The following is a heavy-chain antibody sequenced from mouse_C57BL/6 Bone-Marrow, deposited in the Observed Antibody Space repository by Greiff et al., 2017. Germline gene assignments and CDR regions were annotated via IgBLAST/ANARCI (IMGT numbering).Heavy chain of an antibody. D-gene: IGHD1-2*01. CDR1: GFNIKDDY. Sequence: VQLQQSGAELVRPGASVKLSCTASGFNIKDDYMHWVKQRPEQGLEWIGWIDPENGDTEYASKFQGKATITADTSSNTAYLQLSSLTSEDTAVYSCTTDGYGPYYFDYWGQGTTLTVSS. CDR2: IDPENGDT. J-gene: IGHJ2*01. CDR3: TTDGYGPYYFDY. V-gene: IGHV14-4*01.